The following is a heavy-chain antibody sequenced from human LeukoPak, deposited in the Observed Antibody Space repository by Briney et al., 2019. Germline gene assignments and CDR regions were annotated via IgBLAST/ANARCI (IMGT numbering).Heavy chain of an antibody. J-gene: IGHJ4*02. CDR3: ASFRSSIAAHDY. V-gene: IGHV3-23*01. Sequence: GGSLRLPCGASGFTFSSYAMSWVRQAPGKGPEWVSGISGSGGSTYYADSVKGRFTISRDNSKNTLYLQMNSLRAEDTAVYYCASFRSSIAAHDYWGQGTLVTVSS. CDR1: GFTFSSYA. CDR2: ISGSGGST. D-gene: IGHD6-6*01.